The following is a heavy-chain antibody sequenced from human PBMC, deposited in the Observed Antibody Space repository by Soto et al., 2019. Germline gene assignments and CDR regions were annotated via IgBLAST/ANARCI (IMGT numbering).Heavy chain of an antibody. Sequence: ASVKVSCKASGGTFSSYAISWVRQAPGQGLEWMGGIIPIFGTANYAQKFQGRVTITADESTSTAYMELSSLRSEDTAVYYCARASTYYDFWSGYHFDYWGQGTLVTVSS. V-gene: IGHV1-69*13. CDR2: IIPIFGTA. D-gene: IGHD3-3*01. CDR1: GGTFSSYA. J-gene: IGHJ4*02. CDR3: ARASTYYDFWSGYHFDY.